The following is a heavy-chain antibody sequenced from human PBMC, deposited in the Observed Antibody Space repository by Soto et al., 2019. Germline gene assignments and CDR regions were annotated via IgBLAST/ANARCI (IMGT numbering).Heavy chain of an antibody. D-gene: IGHD3-22*01. J-gene: IGHJ3*02. CDR2: IKPDGGEK. Sequence: GSLRLSCAASGFTFSTYWMSWVRQAPGKGLQWVANIKPDGGEKWYVDSVRGRFTISRDNVKNSLYLQMNNVRAEDTAVYYCARGDFYDSSGHFSDAFDIWGQGTMVTVS. CDR1: GFTFSTYW. CDR3: ARGDFYDSSGHFSDAFDI. V-gene: IGHV3-7*04.